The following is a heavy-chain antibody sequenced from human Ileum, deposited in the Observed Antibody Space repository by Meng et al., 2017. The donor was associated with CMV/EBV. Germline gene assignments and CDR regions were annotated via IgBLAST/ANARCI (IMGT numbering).Heavy chain of an antibody. D-gene: IGHD7-27*01. V-gene: IGHV1-2*02. Sequence: QVQRVQSGTELKKPGASVKVSCKASGKIFTGYYMHWVRQALGQGLEWVGCINLNSGVIDFAQKFQGRITLTRDTSITTAYMELTRLIYDDTAVYYCARENWVYDYWGQGTLVTVSS. CDR1: GKIFTGYY. CDR3: ARENWVYDY. J-gene: IGHJ4*02. CDR2: INLNSGVI.